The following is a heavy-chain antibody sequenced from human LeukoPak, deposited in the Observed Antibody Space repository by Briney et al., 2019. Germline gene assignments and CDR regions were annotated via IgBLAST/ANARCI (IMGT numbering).Heavy chain of an antibody. CDR2: INPNSGGT. CDR3: ARDGRLGELSSFDY. D-gene: IGHD3-16*02. Sequence: ASVKVSCEASGYTFTGYYMHWVRQAPGQGLEWMGWINPNSGGTNYAQKFQGWVTMTRDTSISTDYMELSRLRSDDTAVYYCARDGRLGELSSFDYWGQGTLVTVSS. V-gene: IGHV1-2*04. J-gene: IGHJ4*02. CDR1: GYTFTGYY.